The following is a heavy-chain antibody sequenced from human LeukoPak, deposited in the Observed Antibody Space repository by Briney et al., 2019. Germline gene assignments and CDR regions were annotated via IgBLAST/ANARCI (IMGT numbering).Heavy chain of an antibody. V-gene: IGHV3-30-3*02. J-gene: IGHJ4*02. D-gene: IGHD3-10*01. CDR3: AKYGSGSYYNGLY. CDR1: GFTFSSYP. CDR2: ISYDGSNK. Sequence: GGSLRLSCAASGFTFSSYPMHWVRQAPGKGLEWVAVISYDGSNKYYADSVKGRFTISRDNSKNTLYMQMNSLRDEDTAVYYCAKYGSGSYYNGLYWGQGTLVTVSS.